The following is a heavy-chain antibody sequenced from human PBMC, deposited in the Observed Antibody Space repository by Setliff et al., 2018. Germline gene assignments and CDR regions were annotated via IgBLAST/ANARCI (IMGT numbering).Heavy chain of an antibody. D-gene: IGHD1-1*01. CDR1: GITFSTFS. CDR3: ARDHGTVPGVDYMDV. J-gene: IGHJ6*03. CDR2: ISRDSRTT. Sequence: PGGSLRLSCAASGITFSTFSLNWVRQAPGRGLEWISFISRDSRTTYYADSVKGRFTISRDDAKNSVYLQINSLRAEDTAVYYCARDHGTVPGVDYMDVWGKGTTVTAP. V-gene: IGHV3-48*04.